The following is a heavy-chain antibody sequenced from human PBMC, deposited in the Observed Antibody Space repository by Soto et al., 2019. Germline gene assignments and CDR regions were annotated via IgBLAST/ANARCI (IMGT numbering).Heavy chain of an antibody. J-gene: IGHJ4*02. V-gene: IGHV3-23*01. CDR3: AKDTPQRITIFGVVIIGKYFDY. CDR1: GFTFSSYA. Sequence: GGSLRLSCAASGFTFSSYAMSWVRQAPGKGLEWVSAISGSGGSTYYADSVKGRFTISRDNSKKTLYLQMNSLRAEDTAVYYCAKDTPQRITIFGVVIIGKYFDYWGQGTLVTVSS. CDR2: ISGSGGST. D-gene: IGHD3-3*01.